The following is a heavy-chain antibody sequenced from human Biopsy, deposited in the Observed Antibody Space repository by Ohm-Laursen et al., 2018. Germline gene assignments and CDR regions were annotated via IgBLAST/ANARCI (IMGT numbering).Heavy chain of an antibody. Sequence: APVKVSCKASGYTFSSYGINWVRQAPGQGLEWLGWISTYNGNTNYAQNLQGRVTMTTDTPTSTAYMELRSLRSDDTAVYYCARGGTLVVVPTAVLHSFDIWGQGTMVTVSS. CDR2: ISTYNGNT. CDR3: ARGGTLVVVPTAVLHSFDI. CDR1: GYTFSSYG. J-gene: IGHJ3*02. D-gene: IGHD2-2*01. V-gene: IGHV1-18*01.